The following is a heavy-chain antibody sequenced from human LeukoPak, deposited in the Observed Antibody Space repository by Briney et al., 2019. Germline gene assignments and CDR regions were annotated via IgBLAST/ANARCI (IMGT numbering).Heavy chain of an antibody. Sequence: ESGPALVEPTQTLTLTCTFSGFSLITSGMSVSWIRQPPGKALEWLARIDWDGDKYYSTSLKTRLTISKDTSKNQVVLTMTNMDPVDTATFYCARTTHCGGDCYSFDYWGQGTLVIVSS. CDR2: IDWDGDK. V-gene: IGHV2-70*11. CDR1: GFSLITSGMS. D-gene: IGHD2-21*02. CDR3: ARTTHCGGDCYSFDY. J-gene: IGHJ4*02.